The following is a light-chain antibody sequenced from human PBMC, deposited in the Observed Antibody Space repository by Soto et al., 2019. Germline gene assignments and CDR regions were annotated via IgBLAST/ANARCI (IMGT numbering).Light chain of an antibody. CDR1: SSNIGSNA. V-gene: IGLV1-44*01. CDR2: RDS. J-gene: IGLJ3*02. CDR3: AAWNDSPYLWV. Sequence: QSVLTQPPSASGTPGQRVSISCSGSSSNIGSNAVHWYQQFPGPAPRLLIYRDSQRPSGVPDRFSGSKSGTSASLVISGLQSEDEADYYCAAWNDSPYLWVFGGGTKPTVL.